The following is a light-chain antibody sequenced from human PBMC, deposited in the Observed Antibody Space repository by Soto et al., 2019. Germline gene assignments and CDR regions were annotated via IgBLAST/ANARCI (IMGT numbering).Light chain of an antibody. Sequence: DIQMTQSPSSLSASVGDRVTITCRASQSITSYLNWYQQKPGKAPQLLIYAASSLQSGVPSSFSGHGSETAFTLPISSLQPEDFATYFCQQTYTTPWTFGQGTKVEVK. V-gene: IGKV1-39*01. CDR3: QQTYTTPWT. CDR2: AAS. CDR1: QSITSY. J-gene: IGKJ1*01.